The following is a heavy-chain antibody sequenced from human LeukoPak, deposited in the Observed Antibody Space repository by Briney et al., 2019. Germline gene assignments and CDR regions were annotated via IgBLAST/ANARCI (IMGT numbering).Heavy chain of an antibody. CDR1: GGSICSGDYS. J-gene: IGHJ3*02. CDR2: SYYGGNT. V-gene: IGHV4-30-4*07. D-gene: IGHD3-22*01. Sequence: SQTLSLTCAVSGGSICSGDYSWRSARQPPGSGLEWNVYSYYGGNTYNNPSLKSRLTIPLNTSNNQFPLKLSSVTAADTAVYCCARGPYSYDSPGAFDIWGRGTMVTVSS. CDR3: ARGPYSYDSPGAFDI.